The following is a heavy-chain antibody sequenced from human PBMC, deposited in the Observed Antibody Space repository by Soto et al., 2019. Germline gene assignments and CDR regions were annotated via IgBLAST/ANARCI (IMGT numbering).Heavy chain of an antibody. CDR3: GRFVPVLVPAAHGGADGMDV. V-gene: IGHV4-59*01. Sequence: PSETLSLTCTVSGGSISSYYWSWIRQPPGKGLEWIGYIYYSGSTNYNPSLKSRVTISVDTSKNQFSLKLSSVTAADTAVYYCGRFVPVLVPAAHGGADGMDVWGQGTTVTVSS. D-gene: IGHD2-2*01. CDR1: GGSISSYY. CDR2: IYYSGST. J-gene: IGHJ6*02.